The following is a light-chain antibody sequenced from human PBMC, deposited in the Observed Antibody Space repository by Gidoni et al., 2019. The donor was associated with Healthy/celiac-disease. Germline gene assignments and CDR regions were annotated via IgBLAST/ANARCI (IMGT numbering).Light chain of an antibody. CDR2: AAS. CDR1: QSISSY. CDR3: QQSYSTPYT. V-gene: IGKV1-39*01. J-gene: IGKJ2*01. Sequence: DIQVTPSPCSLSASVGERVTITCRASQSISSYLNWYQQKPGKAPNLLLNAASSLQSTVPSSFSSSGSWTDFTILISSLQPEDFATYYCQQSYSTPYTFGQGTKLEIK.